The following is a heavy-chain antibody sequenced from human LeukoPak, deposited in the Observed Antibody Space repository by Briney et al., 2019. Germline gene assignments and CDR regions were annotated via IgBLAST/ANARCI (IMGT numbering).Heavy chain of an antibody. CDR2: INPNSGGT. V-gene: IGHV1-2*02. CDR1: GYTFTGYY. Sequence: ASVKVSCKASGYTFTGYYMHWVRQAPGQGLEWMGWINPNSGGTNYAQEFQGRVTMTRDTSISTAYMELSRLRSDDTAVYYCARGGYSGYENFDYWGQGTLVTVSS. CDR3: ARGGYSGYENFDY. J-gene: IGHJ4*02. D-gene: IGHD5-12*01.